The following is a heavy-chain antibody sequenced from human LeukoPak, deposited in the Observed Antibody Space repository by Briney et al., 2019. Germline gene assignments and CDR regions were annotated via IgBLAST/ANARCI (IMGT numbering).Heavy chain of an antibody. CDR2: ISSSSSYI. D-gene: IGHD5-12*01. CDR1: GLTFSSYS. Sequence: PGGSLRLSCAASGLTFSSYSMDWVRQAPGKGLEWVSSISSSSSYIYYADSVKGRFTISRDNAKNSLYLQMNSLRAEDTAVYYCARDSPDIVATIEAFDIWGQGTMVTVSS. V-gene: IGHV3-21*01. CDR3: ARDSPDIVATIEAFDI. J-gene: IGHJ3*02.